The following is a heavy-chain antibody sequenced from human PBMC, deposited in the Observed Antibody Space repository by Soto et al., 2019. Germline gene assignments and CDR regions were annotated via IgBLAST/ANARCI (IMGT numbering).Heavy chain of an antibody. Sequence: EVQLLESGGGLVQPGGSLRLSCAASGFTFSSYAMNWVRQTPGKGLEWVSSISGSGGSTYYADSVKGRFTISRDNSKNTLYVQMNSLRAEDTAVYYCAKDRLGDYYYYGMAVWGQGTTVTVSS. V-gene: IGHV3-23*01. CDR1: GFTFSSYA. J-gene: IGHJ6*02. CDR2: ISGSGGST. D-gene: IGHD4-17*01. CDR3: AKDRLGDYYYYGMAV.